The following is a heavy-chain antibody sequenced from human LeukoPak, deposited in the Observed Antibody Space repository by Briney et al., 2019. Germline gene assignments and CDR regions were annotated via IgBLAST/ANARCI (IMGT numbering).Heavy chain of an antibody. J-gene: IGHJ4*02. D-gene: IGHD3-22*01. CDR3: ARHEGDYYDSSGYYSV. CDR2: IYYSGST. CDR1: GGSISSSSYY. Sequence: SETLPLTCTVSGGSISSSSYYWGWIRQPPGKGLEWIGSIYYSGSTYYNPSLKSRVTISVDTSKNQFSLKLSSVTAADTAVYYCARHEGDYYDSSGYYSVWGQGTLVTVSS. V-gene: IGHV4-39*01.